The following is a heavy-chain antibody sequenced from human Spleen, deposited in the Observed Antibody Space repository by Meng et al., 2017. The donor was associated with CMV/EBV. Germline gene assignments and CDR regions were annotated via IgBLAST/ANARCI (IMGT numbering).Heavy chain of an antibody. V-gene: IGHV3-11*04. Sequence: GGSLRLSCVASGFTFSDYFMTWIRQAPGKGLEWVSYISSSGSIIYYADSVKGRFTISRDNAKNTLYLQMNSLRAEDTAVYYCARTVGYSGYDPGDYWGQGTLVTVSS. CDR2: ISSSGSII. CDR3: ARTVGYSGYDPGDY. D-gene: IGHD5-12*01. J-gene: IGHJ4*02. CDR1: GFTFSDYF.